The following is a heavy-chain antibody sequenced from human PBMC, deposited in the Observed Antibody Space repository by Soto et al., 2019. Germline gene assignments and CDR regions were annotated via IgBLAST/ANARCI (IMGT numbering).Heavy chain of an antibody. J-gene: IGHJ1*01. V-gene: IGHV3-30*18. Sequence: QVQLVESGGGVVQPGRSLRLSCAASGFTFSSYGMHWVRQAPGKGLEWVAVISDDGSNKYYADSVKGRFTISRDNSKNTLYLQMNGLRAEDTAVYYCAKAGWIGEWLLGPEYFQHWGQCTLVTVSS. CDR2: ISDDGSNK. D-gene: IGHD3-3*01. CDR1: GFTFSSYG. CDR3: AKAGWIGEWLLGPEYFQH.